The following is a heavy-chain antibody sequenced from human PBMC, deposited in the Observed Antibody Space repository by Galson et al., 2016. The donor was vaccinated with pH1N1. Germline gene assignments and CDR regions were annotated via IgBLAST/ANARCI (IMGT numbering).Heavy chain of an antibody. Sequence: SVKVSCKASGYTLTSYDINWVRQATGQGLEWMGWMNPNNGNADYAPKFQGRVTLTRNASINTAYMELSSLTSADTAVYYCARGPVYWYFDLWGRGTPVLVSS. V-gene: IGHV1-8*01. CDR3: ARGPVYWYFDL. J-gene: IGHJ2*01. CDR1: GYTLTSYD. CDR2: MNPNNGNA.